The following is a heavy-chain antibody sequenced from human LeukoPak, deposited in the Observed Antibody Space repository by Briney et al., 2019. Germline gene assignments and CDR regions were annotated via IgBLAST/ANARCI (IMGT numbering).Heavy chain of an antibody. D-gene: IGHD5-24*01. CDR2: IYSSGST. Sequence: PGGSLRLSCAASGFIVSSNYMSWVRQAPGPGLEWVSLIYSSGSTYYADSVKGRFTISRDNSKNTLYLQMNSLSAEDTAVYYCARTFVSGDGYKAGYFDYWGQGTLVTVSS. V-gene: IGHV3-53*01. CDR1: GFIVSSNY. CDR3: ARTFVSGDGYKAGYFDY. J-gene: IGHJ4*02.